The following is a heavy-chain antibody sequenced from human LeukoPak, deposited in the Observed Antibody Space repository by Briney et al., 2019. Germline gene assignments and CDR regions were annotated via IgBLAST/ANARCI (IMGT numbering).Heavy chain of an antibody. Sequence: PGGPLRLSCAASGFTFSSYDMHWVRQATGKGLEWVSAISAAGDTYYLDSVKGRFTISRENAKNSLYLQMNSLRAGDTAVYYCVALGDRIYWGQGTLVTVPS. J-gene: IGHJ4*02. D-gene: IGHD2-21*02. CDR3: VALGDRIY. V-gene: IGHV3-13*01. CDR2: ISAAGDT. CDR1: GFTFSSYD.